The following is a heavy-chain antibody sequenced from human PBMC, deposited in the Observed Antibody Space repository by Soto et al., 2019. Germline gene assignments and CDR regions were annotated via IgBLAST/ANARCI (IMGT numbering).Heavy chain of an antibody. CDR3: ARGTSIAVAGPYFDY. V-gene: IGHV1-69*13. Sequence: GASVKVSCKASGGTFSSYAISWVRQAPGQGLEWMGGIIPIFGTANYAQKFQGRVTITADESTSTAYMELSSLRSEDTALYYCARGTSIAVAGPYFDYWGQGTLVTVSS. CDR1: GGTFSSYA. CDR2: IIPIFGTA. J-gene: IGHJ4*02. D-gene: IGHD6-19*01.